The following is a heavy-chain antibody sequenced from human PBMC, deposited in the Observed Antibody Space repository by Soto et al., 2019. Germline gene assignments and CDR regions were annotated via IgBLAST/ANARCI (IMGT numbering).Heavy chain of an antibody. CDR2: ISAYNGNT. D-gene: IGHD3-3*01. V-gene: IGHV1-18*01. CDR3: ARDMAYYDFWSGRVGPYYFDY. Sequence: QVQLVQSGAEVKKPGASVKVSCKASGYTFTSYGISWVRQAPGQGLEWMGWISAYNGNTNYAQKLQGRVTMTTDTSTSTAYMEPRSLRSDDTAVYYCARDMAYYDFWSGRVGPYYFDYWGQGTLVTVSS. CDR1: GYTFTSYG. J-gene: IGHJ4*02.